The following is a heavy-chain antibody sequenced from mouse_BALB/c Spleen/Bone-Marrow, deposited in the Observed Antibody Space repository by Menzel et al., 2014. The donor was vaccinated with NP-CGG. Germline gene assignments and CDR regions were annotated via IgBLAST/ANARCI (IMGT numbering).Heavy chain of an antibody. CDR1: GFTFSNYG. Sequence: EVKLVESGGGLVKSGGSLKLSCAASGFTFSNYGMSWVRQTPGKRLEWVATISGGGSYTFYSDSVKGRFTISRDNAKNNLYLQLSSLRSGDTAVYYCARHAYYDQTEVSFIYWGQGTLVTVSA. V-gene: IGHV5-9-2*01. CDR3: ARHAYYDQTEVSFIY. CDR2: ISGGGSYT. J-gene: IGHJ3*01. D-gene: IGHD2-4*01.